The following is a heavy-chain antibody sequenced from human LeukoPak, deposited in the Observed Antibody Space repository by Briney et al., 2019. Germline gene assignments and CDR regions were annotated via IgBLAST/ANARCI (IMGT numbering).Heavy chain of an antibody. CDR1: GGSISSGGYS. Sequence: SETLSLTCAVSGGSISSGGYSWGWIRQPPGKGLEWIGYIYHSGSTYYNPSLKSRVTISVDRSKNQFSRKLSSVTAANTAVYYGAGAVVAAPSVAFDIWGEGTMVTVSS. CDR2: IYHSGST. CDR3: AGAVVAAPSVAFDI. D-gene: IGHD2-15*01. V-gene: IGHV4-30-2*01. J-gene: IGHJ3*02.